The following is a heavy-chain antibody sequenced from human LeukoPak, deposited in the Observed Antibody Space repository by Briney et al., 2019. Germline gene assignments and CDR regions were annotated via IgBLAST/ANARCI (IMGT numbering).Heavy chain of an antibody. CDR1: GFTFDDYA. Sequence: GGSLRLSCAASGFTFDDYAMHWVRQAPGKGLEWVSYINSSSGTIYYADSVKGRFTISRDNAKNSLYLQMNSLRPEDTALYYCAKVVWADTAGSGWSYGMDVWGQGTTVTVSS. V-gene: IGHV3-9*01. J-gene: IGHJ6*02. CDR2: INSSSGTI. D-gene: IGHD3-10*01. CDR3: AKVVWADTAGSGWSYGMDV.